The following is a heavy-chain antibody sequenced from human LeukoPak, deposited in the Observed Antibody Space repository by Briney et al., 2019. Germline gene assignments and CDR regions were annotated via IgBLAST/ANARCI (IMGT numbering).Heavy chain of an antibody. D-gene: IGHD6-13*01. J-gene: IGHJ4*02. CDR3: AKDRYSGLNTIDY. CDR1: GFTFSSGW. V-gene: IGHV3-74*01. Sequence: GGSLRLSCVASGFTFSSGWMNWVRQGPGKELVWVARINTEGTMTTYADSVKGRFTISRDNAKNTLYLQMDSLRAEDTAVYYCAKDRYSGLNTIDYWGQGTLVTVSS. CDR2: INTEGTMT.